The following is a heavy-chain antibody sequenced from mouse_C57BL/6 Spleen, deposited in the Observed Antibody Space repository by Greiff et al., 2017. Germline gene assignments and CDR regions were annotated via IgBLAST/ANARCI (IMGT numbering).Heavy chain of an antibody. CDR3: EKLYNSSSDWYFDV. V-gene: IGHV5-17*01. Sequence: EVQLVESGGGLVKPGASLKLSCAASGFTFSDYGMHWVRQAPEKGLEWVAYISSGSSTNYYADTVKGRFTIAKDNAKNTLYLQMTSLRSEDTAMYDSEKLYNSSSDWYFDVWGTGTTVTVSS. D-gene: IGHD1-1*01. CDR2: ISSGSSTN. J-gene: IGHJ1*03. CDR1: GFTFSDYG.